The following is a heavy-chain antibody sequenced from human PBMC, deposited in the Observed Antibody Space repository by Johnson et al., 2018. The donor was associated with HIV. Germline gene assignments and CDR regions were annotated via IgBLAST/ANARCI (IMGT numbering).Heavy chain of an antibody. CDR2: IGTAGDT. Sequence: EVQLVESGGGLVQPGGSLRLSCAASGFTFSSYDMHWVRQATGKGLEWVSAIGTAGDTYYADSVKGRFTISRDNSKNTLYLQMNSLRAEDTAVYYCAIVGIFGVAPDDAFDIWGQGTMVTVSS. V-gene: IGHV3-13*01. CDR3: AIVGIFGVAPDDAFDI. D-gene: IGHD3-3*01. J-gene: IGHJ3*02. CDR1: GFTFSSYD.